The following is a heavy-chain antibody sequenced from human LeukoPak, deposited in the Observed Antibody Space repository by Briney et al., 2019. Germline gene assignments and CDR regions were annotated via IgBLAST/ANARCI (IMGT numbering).Heavy chain of an antibody. CDR3: AREVCVNGVCQMYFDF. CDR1: GYTFTDFY. J-gene: IGHJ4*02. V-gene: IGHV1-2*02. Sequence: ASVKVSCKASGYTFTDFYIHWVRQAPGQGLEWMGWINPKTGGTNYGQRFKGRVTLTRDASTSTAYMELSRVRSYDTAVYYCAREVCVNGVCQMYFDFWGQGTPVTVSS. D-gene: IGHD2-8*01. CDR2: INPKTGGT.